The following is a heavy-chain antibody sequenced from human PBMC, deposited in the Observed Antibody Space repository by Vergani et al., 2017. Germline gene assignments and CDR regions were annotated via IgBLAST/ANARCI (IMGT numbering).Heavy chain of an antibody. Sequence: EVQLVESGGGLVQPGRSLRLSCAASGFTFNDYAMHWVRQVPGKGLEWVSGLFWDSGNIGYADSVRGRFTISRDNAKNSLYLQMNNLRPEDTALYYCARGSRAAGYSGPESWGQGTRVTVSS. CDR3: ARGSRAAGYSGPES. J-gene: IGHJ5*02. V-gene: IGHV3-9*01. CDR1: GFTFNDYA. D-gene: IGHD6-13*01. CDR2: LFWDSGNI.